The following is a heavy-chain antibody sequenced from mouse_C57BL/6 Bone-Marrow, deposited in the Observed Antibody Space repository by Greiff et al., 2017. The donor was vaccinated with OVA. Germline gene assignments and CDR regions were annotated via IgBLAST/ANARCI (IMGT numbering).Heavy chain of an antibody. V-gene: IGHV5-17*01. J-gene: IGHJ3*01. D-gene: IGHD2-3*01. CDR2: ISSGSSTI. CDR3: ADDGYYPSWFAY. Sequence: EVKVVESGGGLVKPGGSLKLSCAASGFTFSDYGMHWVRQAPEKGLEWVAYISSGSSTIYYADTVKGRFTISRDNAKNTLFLQMTSLRSEDTAMYYCADDGYYPSWFAYWGQGTLVTVSA. CDR1: GFTFSDYG.